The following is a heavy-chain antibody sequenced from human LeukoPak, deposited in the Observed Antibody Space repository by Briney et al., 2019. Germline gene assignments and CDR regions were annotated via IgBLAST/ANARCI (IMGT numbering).Heavy chain of an antibody. D-gene: IGHD6-19*01. V-gene: IGHV4-39*01. CDR1: GGSISSSSYY. CDR2: IYYSGST. Sequence: PSETLSLTCTVSGGSISSSSYYWGWIRQPPGKGLEWIASIYYSGSTYYNPSLKSRVTISVDTSKNQFSLKLSSVTAADTAVYYCARHESGSGWYTGGAFDISGQGTMVTVSS. J-gene: IGHJ3*02. CDR3: ARHESGSGWYTGGAFDI.